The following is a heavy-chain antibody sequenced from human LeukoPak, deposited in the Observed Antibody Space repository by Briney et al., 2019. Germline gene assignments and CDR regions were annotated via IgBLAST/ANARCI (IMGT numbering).Heavy chain of an antibody. CDR3: ATSSRASSGYSSL. CDR1: GFTFSSYA. V-gene: IGHV3-23*01. J-gene: IGHJ4*02. CDR2: ISGSGGST. D-gene: IGHD3-22*01. Sequence: PGGSLRLSCAASGFTFSSYAMSWVRQAPGKGLEWVSAISGSGGSTYYADSVKGRFTISRDNSKSTLYLQMNSLRAEDTAVYYCATSSRASSGYSSLWGQGTLVTVSS.